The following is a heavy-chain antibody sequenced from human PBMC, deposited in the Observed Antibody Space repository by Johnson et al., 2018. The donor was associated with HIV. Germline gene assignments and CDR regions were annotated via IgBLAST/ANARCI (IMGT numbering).Heavy chain of an antibody. V-gene: IGHV3-13*01. Sequence: VQLVESGGGLTQPGGSLRLSCAASGFTFSSYDMHWVRQATGKGMEWVSTIGTAGDTYYPGSVKGRFTISRDNARNSLYLQMDSLRPGDSAVYYCAGGYGSGSGDAFDIWGQGTMVTVSS. J-gene: IGHJ3*02. CDR1: GFTFSSYD. CDR3: AGGYGSGSGDAFDI. D-gene: IGHD3-10*01. CDR2: IGTAGDT.